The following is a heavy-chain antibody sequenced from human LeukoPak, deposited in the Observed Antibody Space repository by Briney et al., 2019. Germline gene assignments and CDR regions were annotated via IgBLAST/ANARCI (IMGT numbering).Heavy chain of an antibody. Sequence: GGSLTLSCAASGFTFTYVMSWVRQAPGNGLEWVSSISVRDDSTYYADSVRGRFTISRDNSKNTVYLQMKSLRAEDTAIYYCAKNRQQLIPEDFDYWGQGTLVTVSS. CDR3: AKNRQQLIPEDFDY. D-gene: IGHD1-1*01. CDR1: GFTFTYV. J-gene: IGHJ4*02. CDR2: ISVRDDST. V-gene: IGHV3-23*01.